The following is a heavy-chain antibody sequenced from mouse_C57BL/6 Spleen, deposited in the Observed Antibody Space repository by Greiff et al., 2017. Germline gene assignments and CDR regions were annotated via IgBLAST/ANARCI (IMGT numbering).Heavy chain of an antibody. CDR2: ISDGGSYT. CDR3: ARDQDRYYFDY. V-gene: IGHV5-4*01. J-gene: IGHJ2*01. Sequence: EVQLVESGGGLVKPGGSLKLSCAASGFTFSSYAMSWVRQTPEKRLEWVATISDGGSYTYYPDNVKGRFTISRDNATNTLYLQMSHLKSEDTAMYYCARDQDRYYFDYWGQGTTLTVSS. CDR1: GFTFSSYA. D-gene: IGHD3-2*02.